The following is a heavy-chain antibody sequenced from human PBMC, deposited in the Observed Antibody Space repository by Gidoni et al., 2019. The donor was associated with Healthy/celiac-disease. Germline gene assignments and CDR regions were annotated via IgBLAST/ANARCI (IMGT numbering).Heavy chain of an antibody. CDR1: GGSISSSSYY. CDR3: ARGWYSYGSPLFDP. V-gene: IGHV4-39*07. CDR2: IYYSGST. J-gene: IGHJ5*02. D-gene: IGHD5-18*01. Sequence: QLQLQESGPGLVKPSETLSLTCTVSGGSISSSSYYWGWLRQPPGKGLEWIGSIYYSGSTYYNPSLKSRVTISVDTSKNQFSLKLSSVTAADTAVYYCARGWYSYGSPLFDPWGQGTLVTVSS.